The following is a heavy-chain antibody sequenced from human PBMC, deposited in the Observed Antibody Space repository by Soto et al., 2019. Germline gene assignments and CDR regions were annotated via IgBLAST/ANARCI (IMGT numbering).Heavy chain of an antibody. CDR3: AKRQGGQSARPDIDN. D-gene: IGHD6-6*01. J-gene: IGHJ4*02. Sequence: GGSLRLSCAASGFTFSTYAMSWVRQAPGKGLEWVSSISGGGATAYYADSVRGRFTISRDNSVNTLYLQMNSLRAEDTAVYYWAKRQGGQSARPDIDNWGQGTLVTVSS. CDR1: GFTFSTYA. V-gene: IGHV3-23*01. CDR2: ISGGGATA.